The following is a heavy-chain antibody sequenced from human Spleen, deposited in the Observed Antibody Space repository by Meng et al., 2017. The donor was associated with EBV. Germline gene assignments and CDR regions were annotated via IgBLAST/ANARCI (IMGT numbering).Heavy chain of an antibody. D-gene: IGHD6-19*01. Sequence: EAVQAGAEWKKPGSPMKVSCKASGGTFNSYTFSWVPQAPGQGLEWMAQFIPIFPTTNYAPKFQDRLTISADTSTTTVYMELSSLRSEDTAVYFCVSLKDYSSGSTSWGQGTLVTVSS. CDR1: GGTFNSYT. J-gene: IGHJ5*02. CDR2: FIPIFPTT. V-gene: IGHV1-69*06. CDR3: VSLKDYSSGSTS.